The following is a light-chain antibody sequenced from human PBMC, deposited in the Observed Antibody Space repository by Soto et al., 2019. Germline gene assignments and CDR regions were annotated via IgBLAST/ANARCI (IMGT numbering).Light chain of an antibody. Sequence: DIQMTQSPSTLSASVGDRVTITCRASQTISNWLAWYQQKPGKAPKLLIYDASSFESGVPSRFSGSGSGTEFTLTISTLQREDFATYFCQQYNTHSPTWTFGQGTKVEIE. V-gene: IGKV1-5*01. CDR1: QTISNW. CDR2: DAS. CDR3: QQYNTHSPTWT. J-gene: IGKJ1*01.